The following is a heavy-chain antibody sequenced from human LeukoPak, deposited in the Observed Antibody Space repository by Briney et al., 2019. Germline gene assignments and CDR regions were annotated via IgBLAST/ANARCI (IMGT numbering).Heavy chain of an antibody. CDR1: GFTFSTYT. CDR2: ISYDGSYT. D-gene: IGHD6-25*01. CDR3: ARGYRPYNSACLFAS. Sequence: GRSLRLSCAASGFTFSTYTMHWVRQAPGKGLEWVAVISYDGSYTYYAESVRGRFTFSRDKSKNTLYLQMNSLKPEDTAVYYCARGYRPYNSACLFASWGQGTLVTVSS. J-gene: IGHJ4*02. V-gene: IGHV3-30*04.